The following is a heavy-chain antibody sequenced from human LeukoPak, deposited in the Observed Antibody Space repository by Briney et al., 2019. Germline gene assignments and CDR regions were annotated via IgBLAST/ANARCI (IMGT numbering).Heavy chain of an antibody. CDR1: GFTFDDYA. D-gene: IGHD2-2*01. Sequence: GGSLRLSCAASGFTFDDYAMHWVRQAPGKGLEWVSGISWNSGSIGYADSVKGRFAISRDNAKNSLYLQMNSLRAEDTALYYCAKGYCSSTSCFFDYWGQGTLVTVSS. V-gene: IGHV3-9*01. CDR3: AKGYCSSTSCFFDY. CDR2: ISWNSGSI. J-gene: IGHJ4*02.